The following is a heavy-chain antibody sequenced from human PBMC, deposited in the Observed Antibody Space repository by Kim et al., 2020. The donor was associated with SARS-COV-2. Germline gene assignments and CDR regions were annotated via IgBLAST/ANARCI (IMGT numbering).Heavy chain of an antibody. J-gene: IGHJ2*01. Sequence: IGYADSVKGRFTISRDNAKNSLYLQMNSLRAEDTALYYCAKDQGSGYFDLWGRGTLVTVSS. CDR3: AKDQGSGYFDL. D-gene: IGHD2-15*01. V-gene: IGHV3-9*01. CDR2: I.